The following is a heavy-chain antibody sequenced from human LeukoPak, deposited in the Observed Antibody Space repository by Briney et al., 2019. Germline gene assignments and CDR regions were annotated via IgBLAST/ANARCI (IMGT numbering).Heavy chain of an antibody. J-gene: IGHJ5*02. D-gene: IGHD5-12*01. CDR3: ARDAGNSGYGCDL. CDR1: GFIFSQYS. V-gene: IGHV3-48*01. CDR2: IRSSSGT. Sequence: GGSLRLSCAASGFIFSQYSMNWVRQAPGKGLEWVSHIRSSSGTFYADSVKGRFTISRDNARNSLYLQMNNLRGEDTAIYYCARDAGNSGYGCDLWGQGTLVTVSS.